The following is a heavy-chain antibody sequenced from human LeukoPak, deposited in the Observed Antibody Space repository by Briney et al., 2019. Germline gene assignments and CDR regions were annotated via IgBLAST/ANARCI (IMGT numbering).Heavy chain of an antibody. Sequence: GGSLRLSCAASGFTFSSYTMSWVRQAPGKGLEWVSAISGSGGGTYYANSVKGRFTISRDNSRDTLYLQMNSLRAEDTALYFCAKTPDYYGSGSSSYIDCWGQGTLVSVSS. CDR1: GFTFSSYT. D-gene: IGHD3-10*01. CDR2: ISGSGGGT. CDR3: AKTPDYYGSGSSSYIDC. V-gene: IGHV3-23*01. J-gene: IGHJ4*02.